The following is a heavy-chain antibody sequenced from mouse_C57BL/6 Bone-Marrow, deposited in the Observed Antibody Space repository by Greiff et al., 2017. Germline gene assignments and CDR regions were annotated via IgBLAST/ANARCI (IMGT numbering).Heavy chain of an antibody. Sequence: VHLVESGPGLVAPSQSLSITCTVSGFSLTSYGVPWVRQPPGKGLEWLVVIWSDGSTTYNSALKSRLSISKDNSKSQVFLKMNSLQTDDTAMYYCARHGGYDYDDYAMDYWGQGTSVTVSS. CDR3: ARHGGYDYDDYAMDY. CDR1: GFSLTSYG. D-gene: IGHD2-4*01. V-gene: IGHV2-6-1*01. J-gene: IGHJ4*01. CDR2: IWSDGST.